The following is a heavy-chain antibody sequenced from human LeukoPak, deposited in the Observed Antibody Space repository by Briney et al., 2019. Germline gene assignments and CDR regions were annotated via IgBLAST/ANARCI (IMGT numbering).Heavy chain of an antibody. Sequence: PSETLSLTCTVSGGSISSYYWSWIRQPPGKGLEWIGYIYYSGSTNYNPSLKSRVTISVDTSKNQFSLKLSSVTAADTAVYYCARDLYVAGMDVWGQGTTVTVSS. CDR3: ARDLYVAGMDV. CDR1: GGSISSYY. V-gene: IGHV4-59*01. D-gene: IGHD3-16*01. J-gene: IGHJ6*02. CDR2: IYYSGST.